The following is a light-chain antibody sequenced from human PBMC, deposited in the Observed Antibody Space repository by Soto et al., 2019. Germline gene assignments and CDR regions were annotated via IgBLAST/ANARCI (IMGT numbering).Light chain of an antibody. V-gene: IGKV3-15*01. CDR1: QSVGSG. CDR3: QQYNNWPPYT. J-gene: IGKJ2*01. CDR2: GAS. Sequence: EIVTTQSPATLSVSPGERATLSYRASQSVGSGLSWYQQKPDQAPRLLIYGASTRATGIPARFSGSGSGTEFTLTISSLQSEDYAVYYCQQYNNWPPYTFGQGTKVEIK.